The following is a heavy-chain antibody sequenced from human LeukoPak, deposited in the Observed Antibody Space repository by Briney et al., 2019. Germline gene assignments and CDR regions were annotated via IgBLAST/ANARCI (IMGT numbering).Heavy chain of an antibody. V-gene: IGHV3-11*06. CDR2: ISSRTSDT. CDR3: TRVGSSGSVDY. Sequence: GGSLRLSCTASGFTFSDYYMSWIRQAPGKGLEWVSYISSRTSDTNYIDSVKGRFTISRDNAKNSLYLQMNSLRAEDTAVYYCTRVGSSGSVDYWGQGTLVTVSS. CDR1: GFTFSDYY. D-gene: IGHD1-1*01. J-gene: IGHJ4*02.